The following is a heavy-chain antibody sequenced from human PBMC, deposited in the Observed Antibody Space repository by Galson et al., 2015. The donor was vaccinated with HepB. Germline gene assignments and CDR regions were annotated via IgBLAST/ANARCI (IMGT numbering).Heavy chain of an antibody. CDR2: ISNDGNNK. D-gene: IGHD6-13*01. V-gene: IGHV3-30-3*01. CDR1: GFTFSTYA. Sequence: SLRLSCAASGFTFSTYAMHWVRQAPGKGLEWVAVISNDGNNKYYADSVKGRFTISRDNSKNTLYLQMNSLRADDTAVYYCARAESRYSSSWYLFYWGQGTLVTVSS. CDR3: ARAESRYSSSWYLFY. J-gene: IGHJ4*02.